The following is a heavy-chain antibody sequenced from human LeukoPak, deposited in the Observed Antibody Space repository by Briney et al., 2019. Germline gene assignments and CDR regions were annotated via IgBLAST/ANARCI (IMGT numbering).Heavy chain of an antibody. CDR1: GGSISSGDYY. V-gene: IGHV4-31*03. CDR2: IYYSGST. J-gene: IGHJ5*02. D-gene: IGHD3-22*01. Sequence: SETLSLTCTVSGGSISSGDYYWSWIRQHPGKGLEWIGYIYYSGSTYYNPSLKSRATISVDTSKNQFSLKLSSVTAADTAVYYCARQHSSGYYSRNWFDPWGQGTLVTVSS. CDR3: ARQHSSGYYSRNWFDP.